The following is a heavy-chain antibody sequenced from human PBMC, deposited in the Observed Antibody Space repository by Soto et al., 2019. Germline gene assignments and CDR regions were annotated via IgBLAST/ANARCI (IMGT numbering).Heavy chain of an antibody. V-gene: IGHV3-30*03. CDR3: AREGNGWSYFDY. CDR2: ISYDGKNR. Sequence: PGGSLRLSCAASGFTFSNYGMHWVRQAPGEGLEWVALISYDGKNRFYADSVKGRFTISSDRSKNTVYLQMNSLRIDDTAVYFCAREGNGWSYFDYWGQGTLVTVSS. J-gene: IGHJ4*02. D-gene: IGHD6-19*01. CDR1: GFTFSNYG.